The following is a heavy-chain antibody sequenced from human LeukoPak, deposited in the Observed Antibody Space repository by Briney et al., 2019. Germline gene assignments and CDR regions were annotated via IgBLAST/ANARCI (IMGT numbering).Heavy chain of an antibody. Sequence: PGGPLRLSCAASGFTFSNAWMSWVRQAPGKGLEWVGRIKTKTDGGTTDYAAPVKGRFTTSRDDSKNTLYLQMSSLKTEDTAVYYCTASYYDSSGYRAWGQGTLVTVSS. CDR2: IKTKTDGGTT. J-gene: IGHJ5*02. D-gene: IGHD3-22*01. CDR3: TASYYDSSGYRA. CDR1: GFTFSNAW. V-gene: IGHV3-15*01.